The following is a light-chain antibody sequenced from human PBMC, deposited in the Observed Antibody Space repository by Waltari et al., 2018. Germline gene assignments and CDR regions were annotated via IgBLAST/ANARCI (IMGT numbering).Light chain of an antibody. CDR3: QQRRNWPPT. J-gene: IGKJ1*01. V-gene: IGKV3-11*01. Sequence: VLTQSPATLSLSPGERAPLSCRASQSVDDYMAWYQQKPGQSPRLLIYDASNRATGIPIRFSGSGFGTDFTLTISSLEPDDFAHYYCQQRRNWPPTFGQGTKVEIK. CDR2: DAS. CDR1: QSVDDY.